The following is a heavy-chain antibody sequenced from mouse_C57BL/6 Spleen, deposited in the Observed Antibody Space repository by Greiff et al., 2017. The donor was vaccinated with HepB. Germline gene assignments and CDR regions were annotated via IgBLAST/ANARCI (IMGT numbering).Heavy chain of an antibody. CDR2: IYPYNGVS. D-gene: IGHD1-1*01. V-gene: IGHV1-31*01. Sequence: VTLKVSGPELVKPGASVKISCKASGYSFTGYYMHWVKQSHGNILDWIGYIYPYNGVSSYNQKFKGKATLTVDKSSSTAYMELRSLTSEDSAVYYCARSNYGSSYDWYFDVWGTGTTVTVSS. CDR3: ARSNYGSSYDWYFDV. CDR1: GYSFTGYY. J-gene: IGHJ1*03.